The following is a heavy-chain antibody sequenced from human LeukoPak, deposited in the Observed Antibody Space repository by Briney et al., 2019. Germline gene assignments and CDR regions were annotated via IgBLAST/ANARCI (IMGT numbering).Heavy chain of an antibody. CDR1: GDSISSSSYY. D-gene: IGHD6-13*01. Sequence: SETLSLTCTGSGDSISSSSYYWGWIRQPPGKGLEWIGSIYYSGSTYYNPSLKSRVTISVDTSKNQFSLKLSSVTAADTAVYYCARVARQQLVHGAFDIWGQGTMVTVSS. CDR2: IYYSGST. J-gene: IGHJ3*02. CDR3: ARVARQQLVHGAFDI. V-gene: IGHV4-39*07.